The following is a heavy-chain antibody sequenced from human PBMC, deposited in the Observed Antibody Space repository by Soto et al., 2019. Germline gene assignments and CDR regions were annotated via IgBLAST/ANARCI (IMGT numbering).Heavy chain of an antibody. V-gene: IGHV3-23*01. CDR1: GFTFSSYA. CDR2: ISGRGGST. D-gene: IGHD1-26*01. CDR3: AKDIGVRPGPSEC. Sequence: GGSLRLSFAVSGFTFSSYAMSWVRQAPGKGLEWVSSISGRGGSTYYAGSVKGRVTISRDNSKNTLYLQMNSLRVEDTAVYYCAKDIGVRPGPSECWGQGTLVTVSS. J-gene: IGHJ4*02.